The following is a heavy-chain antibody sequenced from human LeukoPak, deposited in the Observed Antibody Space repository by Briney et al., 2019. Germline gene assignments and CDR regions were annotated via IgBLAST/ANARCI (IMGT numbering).Heavy chain of an antibody. CDR2: IKQDGSQK. V-gene: IGHV3-7*02. Sequence: PGGSLRLSCAASGFTFSNFWMTWVRQAPGKGLEWVANIKQDGSQKLYLDSVKGRFTISRDNAKNSLFLQMNSMRAEDTAVYYCTAATPDYWGQGTLVTVSS. D-gene: IGHD6-13*01. CDR3: TAATPDY. J-gene: IGHJ4*02. CDR1: GFTFSNFW.